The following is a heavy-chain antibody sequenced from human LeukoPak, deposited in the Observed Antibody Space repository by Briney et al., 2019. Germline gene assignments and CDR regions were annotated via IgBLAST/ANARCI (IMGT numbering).Heavy chain of an antibody. D-gene: IGHD5-12*01. Sequence: SETLSLTCTVSGGSTNTYCWSWIRQPAEKGLEWIGRIYPSGSTYYNPSLKSRVTISIDKSKNQFSLRLTSVTAADTAVYYCARDRSGYCEYYFDYWGQGSLVTVSS. CDR2: IYPSGST. CDR3: ARDRSGYCEYYFDY. V-gene: IGHV4-4*07. J-gene: IGHJ4*02. CDR1: GGSTNTYC.